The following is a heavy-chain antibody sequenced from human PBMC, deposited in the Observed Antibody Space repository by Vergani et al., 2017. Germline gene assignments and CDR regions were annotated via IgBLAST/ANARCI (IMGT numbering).Heavy chain of an antibody. D-gene: IGHD6-13*01. CDR2: INWNSDSI. V-gene: IGHV3-9*01. J-gene: IGHJ2*01. CDR1: GFTLGDYA. CDR3: VKDIAASGNYWYFEL. Sequence: EVHLVESGGGLVQPGRSLRLSCSGSGFTLGDYAMHWVRQAPGKGLEWVSGINWNSDSIAYADSVKGRFTISRDNAKNSLYLQMNSLRAEDTALYYCVKDIAASGNYWYFELWGRGTLVTVSS.